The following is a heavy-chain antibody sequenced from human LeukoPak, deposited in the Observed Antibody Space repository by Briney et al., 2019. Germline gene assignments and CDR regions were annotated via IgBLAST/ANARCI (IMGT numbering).Heavy chain of an antibody. CDR1: GFTFDDYA. J-gene: IGHJ4*02. CDR3: AKGAAAGIRGYFDY. Sequence: GRSLRLSCVASGFTFDDYAMHWVRQAPGKGLEWVSGISYNRDGIGYADSVKGRFTVSRDNAKNSLYLQMNSLRSEDTALYYCAKGAAAGIRGYFDYWGQGILVTVPS. D-gene: IGHD6-25*01. V-gene: IGHV3-9*01. CDR2: ISYNRDGI.